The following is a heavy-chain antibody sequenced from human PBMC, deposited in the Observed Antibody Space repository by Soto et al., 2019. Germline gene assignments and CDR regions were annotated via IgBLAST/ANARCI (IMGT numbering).Heavy chain of an antibody. CDR2: ISAYNGNT. CDR3: ARERSRGSPDY. V-gene: IGHV1-18*01. Sequence: ASVKVSCKASGGTFSSYGISWVRQAPGQGLEWMGWISAYNGNTNYAQKLQGRVTMTTGTSTSTAYMELRSLRSDDTAVYYCARERSRGSPDYWGQGTLVTVSS. J-gene: IGHJ4*02. CDR1: GGTFSSYG. D-gene: IGHD3-16*01.